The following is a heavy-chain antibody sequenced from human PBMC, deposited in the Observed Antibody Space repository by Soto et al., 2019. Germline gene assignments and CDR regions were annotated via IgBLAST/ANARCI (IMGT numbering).Heavy chain of an antibody. CDR3: VTDRGYNAFDY. CDR1: GYTFTSYG. Sequence: ASVKVSCKASGYTFTSYGISWVRQAPGQGLEWMGWISAYNGNPNYAQKLQGRFTISKDNAEKSLELHMNRLRVEDTAVYYCVTDRGYNAFDYWGLGTLVTVSS. J-gene: IGHJ4*02. V-gene: IGHV1-18*04. CDR2: ISAYNGNP. D-gene: IGHD5-18*01.